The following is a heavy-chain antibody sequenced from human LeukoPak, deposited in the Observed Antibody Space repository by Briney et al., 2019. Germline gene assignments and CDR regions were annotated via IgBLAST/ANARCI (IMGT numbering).Heavy chain of an antibody. Sequence: SVKVSCKASGGTFSSYAISWVRQAPGQGLEWMGRIIPILGIANYAQKFQGRVTITADKSTSTAYMELSSLRSEDTAVYYCARANYYDSSGYYYWGQGTLDTVSS. CDR1: GGTFSSYA. CDR2: IIPILGIA. CDR3: ARANYYDSSGYYY. V-gene: IGHV1-69*04. D-gene: IGHD3-22*01. J-gene: IGHJ4*02.